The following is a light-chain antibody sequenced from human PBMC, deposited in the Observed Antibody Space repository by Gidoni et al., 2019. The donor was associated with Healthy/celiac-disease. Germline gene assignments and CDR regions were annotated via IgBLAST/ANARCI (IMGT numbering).Light chain of an antibody. CDR2: DAS. J-gene: IGKJ4*01. CDR3: QRRRNWRPLT. V-gene: IGKV3-11*01. Sequence: EIALTQSPATLSLSPGERATLSCRASQSVSSYLAWYHQEPSQAPRLHIYDASIRATDIPARLSGSGSGTDFNLTSSSLEPEDLAVDCCQRRRNWRPLTFGGGTRVESK. CDR1: QSVSSY.